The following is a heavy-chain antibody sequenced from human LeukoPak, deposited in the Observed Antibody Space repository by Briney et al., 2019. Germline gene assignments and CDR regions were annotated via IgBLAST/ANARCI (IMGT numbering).Heavy chain of an antibody. CDR2: IYYSGST. Sequence: SETLSLTCTVSGGSISSSSYSWGWIRQPPGKGLEWIGSIYYSGSTYFNPSLKSRVTISVDTSKNQFSLKLNSVTAADTAVYYCARHVRKRGIAAAGSPGWFDPWGQGTLVTVSS. CDR1: GGSISSSSYS. D-gene: IGHD6-13*01. V-gene: IGHV4-39*01. J-gene: IGHJ5*02. CDR3: ARHVRKRGIAAAGSPGWFDP.